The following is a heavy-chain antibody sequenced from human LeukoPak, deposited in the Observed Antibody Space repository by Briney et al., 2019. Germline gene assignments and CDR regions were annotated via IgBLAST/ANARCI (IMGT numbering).Heavy chain of an antibody. Sequence: GGCLRLSCVLSGFPLSVYKMNCVRETPGERLGWASNIASSGTIKYYADSVKGRFSISRDNAKSSLYLQMNSLRVEDTAVYYCALLAVASDFDYWGQGALVTVSS. D-gene: IGHD6-19*01. CDR2: IASSGTIK. V-gene: IGHV3-48*03. CDR3: ALLAVASDFDY. J-gene: IGHJ4*02. CDR1: GFPLSVYK.